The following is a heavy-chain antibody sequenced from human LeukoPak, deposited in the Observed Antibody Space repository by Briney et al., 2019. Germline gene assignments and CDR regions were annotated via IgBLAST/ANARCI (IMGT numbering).Heavy chain of an antibody. CDR1: GFTFSTFG. J-gene: IGHJ4*02. CDR3: AKEKSTSNIDY. V-gene: IGHV3-30*18. CDR2: ISYDGSTK. D-gene: IGHD2-2*01. Sequence: GRSLRLSCAASGFTFSTFGMHWVRQAPGKGLEWVAVISYDGSTKYYADSVKGRFTISRDNSKNTPYLQMNSLRAEDTAVYYCAKEKSTSNIDYWGQGTLVTVSS.